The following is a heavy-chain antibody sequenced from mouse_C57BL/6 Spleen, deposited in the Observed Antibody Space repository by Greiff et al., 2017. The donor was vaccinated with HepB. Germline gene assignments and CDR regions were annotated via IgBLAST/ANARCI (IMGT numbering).Heavy chain of an antibody. V-gene: IGHV5-6*01. D-gene: IGHD2-2*01. CDR2: ISSGGSYT. CDR1: GFTFSSYG. CDR3: ARQYGYDEGVYFDY. Sequence: EVRLVESGGALVKPGGSLNLSFAASGFTFSSYGMSWVRQPPDKRREWVATISSGGSYTSYPDSVRGRFPISRDNAKNTLYLQMSSLKSEDTAMYYCARQYGYDEGVYFDYWGQGTTLTVSS. J-gene: IGHJ2*01.